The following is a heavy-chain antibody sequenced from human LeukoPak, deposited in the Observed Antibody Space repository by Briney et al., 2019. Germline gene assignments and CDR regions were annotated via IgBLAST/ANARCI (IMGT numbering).Heavy chain of an antibody. V-gene: IGHV1-8*03. CDR2: MNPNSGNT. CDR1: GYTFTSYD. Sequence: ASVKVSCKASGYTFTSYDINWVRQATGQGLEWMGWMNPNSGNTGYAQKFQGRVTITTDESTSTAYMELSSLRSEDTAVYYCSCSQPHVTDYWGQGTLVTVSS. D-gene: IGHD2-15*01. J-gene: IGHJ4*02. CDR3: SCSQPHVTDY.